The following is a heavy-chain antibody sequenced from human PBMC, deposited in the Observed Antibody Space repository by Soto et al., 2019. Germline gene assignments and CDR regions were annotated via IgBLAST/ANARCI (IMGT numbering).Heavy chain of an antibody. CDR1: GFTFIGSA. J-gene: IGHJ4*02. CDR3: TSPPSSIAAAGTGGGY. V-gene: IGHV3-73*01. CDR2: IRSKANSYAT. Sequence: PGGSLRLSCGASGFTFIGSAMHWVRQASGKGLEWVGRIRSKANSYATAYAASVKGRFTISRDDSKNTAYLQMNSLKTEDTAVYYCTSPPSSIAAAGTGGGYWGQGTLVTVSS. D-gene: IGHD6-13*01.